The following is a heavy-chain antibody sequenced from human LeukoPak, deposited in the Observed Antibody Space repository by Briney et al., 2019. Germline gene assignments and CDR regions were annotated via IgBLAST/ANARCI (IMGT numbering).Heavy chain of an antibody. Sequence: ASVKVTCKASGYIFTGYYMHWVRQAPGKGLEWMGGFDPEDGETTYAQKFQGRVTMTEDTSTDTAYMELSSLRSEDTAVYYCATGITMVRGVTKGPSDYWGQGTLVTVSS. CDR2: FDPEDGET. CDR1: GYIFTGYY. CDR3: ATGITMVRGVTKGPSDY. D-gene: IGHD3-10*01. J-gene: IGHJ4*02. V-gene: IGHV1-24*01.